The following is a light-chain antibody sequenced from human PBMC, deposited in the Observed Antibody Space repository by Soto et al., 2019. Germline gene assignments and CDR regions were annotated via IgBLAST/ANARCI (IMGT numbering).Light chain of an antibody. CDR2: DAS. Sequence: DIQMTQSPSTLSAFVGDRVTITCRASQSVSRWLAWYHQKPGKAPKLLIFDASSSESGVPSRFSGSGSGTEFTLTISSLQPDDFATYYCQQYNSYSPTFGGGTKVEIK. CDR3: QQYNSYSPT. CDR1: QSVSRW. J-gene: IGKJ4*01. V-gene: IGKV1-5*01.